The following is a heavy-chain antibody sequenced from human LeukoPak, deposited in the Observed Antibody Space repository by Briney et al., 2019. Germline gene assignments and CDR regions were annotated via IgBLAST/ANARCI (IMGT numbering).Heavy chain of an antibody. CDR2: ISSSSSTI. Sequence: GGSLRRSCAASGVTFSSYSMNWVRQAPGKGLEWVSYISSSSSTIYYADSVKGRFTISRDNAKNSLYLQMNSLRAEDTAVYYCARTYSSGWYYYFDYWGQGTLVTVSS. CDR1: GVTFSSYS. D-gene: IGHD6-19*01. J-gene: IGHJ4*02. V-gene: IGHV3-48*01. CDR3: ARTYSSGWYYYFDY.